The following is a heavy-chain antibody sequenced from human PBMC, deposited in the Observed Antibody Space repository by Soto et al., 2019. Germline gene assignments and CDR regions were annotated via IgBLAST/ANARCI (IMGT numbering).Heavy chain of an antibody. CDR2: IKPDGSEK. CDR3: ARELDGMDV. CDR1: RFTFTTYW. Sequence: GGSLRLSCAASRFTFTTYWMSWVRQAPGKGLEWVANIKPDGSEKYYVDSVKGRFTISRDNAKNSLYLQMNSLRVEDTAVYYCARELDGMDVWGQGTTVTVSS. V-gene: IGHV3-7*03. J-gene: IGHJ6*01.